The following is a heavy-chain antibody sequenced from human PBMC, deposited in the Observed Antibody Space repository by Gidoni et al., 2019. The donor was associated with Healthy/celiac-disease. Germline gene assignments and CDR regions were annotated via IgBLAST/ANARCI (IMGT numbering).Heavy chain of an antibody. V-gene: IGHV1-69*01. CDR3: ARSLYCSGGSCQQFFDY. CDR1: GGTFSSYA. J-gene: IGHJ4*02. CDR2: VIPIFGTA. D-gene: IGHD2-15*01. Sequence: VQLVQSGAEVKKAGSSVKVSCRGSGGTFSSYAISWVRQAPGQGLEWMGGVIPIFGTANYAQKFQGRVTITADESTSTAYMELSSLRSEDTAVYYCARSLYCSGGSCQQFFDYWGQGTLVTVSS.